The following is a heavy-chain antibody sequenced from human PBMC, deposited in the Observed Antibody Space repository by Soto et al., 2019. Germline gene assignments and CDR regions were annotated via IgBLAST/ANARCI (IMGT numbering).Heavy chain of an antibody. Sequence: GGSLRLSCAASGFTFSSYAMSWVRQAPGKGLEWVSAISGSGGSTYYADSVKGRFTISRDNSKNTLYLQMNSLRAEDTAVYYCANRGSGITIFGVVDYWGQGTLVTVSS. CDR2: ISGSGGST. V-gene: IGHV3-23*01. CDR1: GFTFSSYA. CDR3: ANRGSGITIFGVVDY. D-gene: IGHD3-3*01. J-gene: IGHJ4*02.